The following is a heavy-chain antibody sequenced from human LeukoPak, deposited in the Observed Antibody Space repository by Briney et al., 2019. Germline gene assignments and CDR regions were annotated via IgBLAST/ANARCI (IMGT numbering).Heavy chain of an antibody. Sequence: SVKVSCKASGGTFSSYAISWVRRAPGQGLEWMVRIIPVFGTANYAQKFQGRVTITTDESTSTAYMELSSLRSEDTAVYYCARDGRGYSYGEFDFDYWGQGTLATVSS. CDR3: ARDGRGYSYGEFDFDY. CDR1: GGTFSSYA. CDR2: IIPVFGTA. V-gene: IGHV1-69*05. J-gene: IGHJ4*02. D-gene: IGHD5-18*01.